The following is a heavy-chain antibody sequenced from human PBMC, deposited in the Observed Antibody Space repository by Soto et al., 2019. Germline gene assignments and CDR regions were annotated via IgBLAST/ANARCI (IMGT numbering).Heavy chain of an antibody. CDR1: GYSFTSYW. D-gene: IGHD2-2*02. Sequence: GESLKISCKGSGYSFTSYWISWVRQMPGKGLEWMGRIDPSDSYTNYSPSFQGHVTISADKSISTAYLQWSSLKASDTAMYYCARGYCSSTSCYTLSRGMDVWGQGTTVTVSS. V-gene: IGHV5-10-1*01. CDR2: IDPSDSYT. CDR3: ARGYCSSTSCYTLSRGMDV. J-gene: IGHJ6*02.